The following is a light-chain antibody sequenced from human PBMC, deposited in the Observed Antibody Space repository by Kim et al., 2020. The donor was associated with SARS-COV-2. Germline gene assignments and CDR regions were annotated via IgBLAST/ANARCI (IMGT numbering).Light chain of an antibody. CDR1: QSVTT. V-gene: IGKV3-20*01. CDR2: GTS. CDR3: QQYGSSPYT. J-gene: IGKJ2*01. Sequence: LSLSPGERATLSCVARQSVTTLAWYQQKPGQAPRLLIYGTSNRATDIPDRFSGSGSGTDFTLTISRREPEDFVVYYCQQYGSSPYTFGQGTKLEI.